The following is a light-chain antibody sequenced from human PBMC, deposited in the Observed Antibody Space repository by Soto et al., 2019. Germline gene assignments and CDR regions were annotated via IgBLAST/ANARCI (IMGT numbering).Light chain of an antibody. CDR2: DVS. CDR3: CAYAGTLAPYA. V-gene: IGLV2-11*01. CDR1: SSDVGGNNF. J-gene: IGLJ1*01. Sequence: QSALTQPRSVSGSPGQSVTISCTGSSSDVGGNNFASWYQQQPGRAPKLLISDVSQRPSGVPERFSGSKSGNMASLAISGLQAEDEADYYCCAYAGTLAPYAFGTGTKV.